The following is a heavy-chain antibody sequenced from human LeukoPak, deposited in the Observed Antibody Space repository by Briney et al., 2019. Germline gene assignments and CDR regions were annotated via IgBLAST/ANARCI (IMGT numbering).Heavy chain of an antibody. Sequence: PSETLSLTCTVSGGSIRSTSYSWGWIRQPPGKGLEWIGSIYYSGTTYYNPSLTSRVTISVDTSTNQFSLNVRSMTAAVTAVYYCAPPAGPYGDYDYWGQGTLVTVSS. CDR1: GGSIRSTSYS. D-gene: IGHD4-17*01. CDR3: APPAGPYGDYDY. J-gene: IGHJ4*02. CDR2: IYYSGTT. V-gene: IGHV4-39*01.